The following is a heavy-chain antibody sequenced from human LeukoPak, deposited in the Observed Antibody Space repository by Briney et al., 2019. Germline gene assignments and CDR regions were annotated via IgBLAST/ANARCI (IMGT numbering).Heavy chain of an antibody. CDR3: ARDHCSGGSCYPTYFDY. Sequence: GGSLRLSCAASGFTFSNAWMSWVRQAPGKGLEWVGRIKSKTDGGTTDYAAPVKGRFTISRDDSKNTLYLQMNSLRAEDTAVYYCARDHCSGGSCYPTYFDYWGQGTLVTVSS. V-gene: IGHV3-15*01. CDR2: IKSKTDGGTT. D-gene: IGHD2-15*01. CDR1: GFTFSNAW. J-gene: IGHJ4*02.